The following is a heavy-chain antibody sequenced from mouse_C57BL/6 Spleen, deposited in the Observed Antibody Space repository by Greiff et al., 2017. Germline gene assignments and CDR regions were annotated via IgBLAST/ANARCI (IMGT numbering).Heavy chain of an antibody. Sequence: QVQLQQPGAELVRPGSSVKLSCKASGYTFTSYWMDWVKQRPGQGLEWIGNIYPSDSETHYNQKFKDKARLTVDKSSSTAYMQRSSLTSEDSAVYYWARGRDSYFDYWGQGTTLTVSS. V-gene: IGHV1-61*01. CDR3: ARGRDSYFDY. D-gene: IGHD3-3*01. CDR1: GYTFTSYW. CDR2: IYPSDSET. J-gene: IGHJ2*01.